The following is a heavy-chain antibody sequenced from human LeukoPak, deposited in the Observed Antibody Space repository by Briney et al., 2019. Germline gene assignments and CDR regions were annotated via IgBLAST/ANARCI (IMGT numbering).Heavy chain of an antibody. CDR3: ARGASATRLGS. D-gene: IGHD2-15*01. J-gene: IGHJ4*02. CDR2: IYESGTT. CDR1: GESLNSYY. V-gene: IGHV4-34*01. Sequence: PSETLSLTCAVYGESLNSYYWSWVRQPPGEGLEWIGEIYESGTTEYNPSLTSRVTISMVPSKQQFSRSPGSVPAADTAVYYCARGASATRLGSWGLGTPVIVSS.